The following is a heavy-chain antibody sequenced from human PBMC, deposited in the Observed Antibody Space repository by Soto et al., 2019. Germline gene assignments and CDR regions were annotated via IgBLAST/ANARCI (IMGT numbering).Heavy chain of an antibody. CDR3: ARAEAVAGTDYYYYGMDV. CDR1: GGSISSYY. J-gene: IGHJ6*02. D-gene: IGHD6-19*01. CDR2: IYYSGST. V-gene: IGHV4-59*01. Sequence: PSETLSLTCTVSGGSISSYYCSWSRQPPGKGLEWIGYIYYSGSTNYNPSLKSRVTISVDTSKNQFSLKLSSVTAADTAVYYCARAEAVAGTDYYYYGMDVWGQGTTVTVSS.